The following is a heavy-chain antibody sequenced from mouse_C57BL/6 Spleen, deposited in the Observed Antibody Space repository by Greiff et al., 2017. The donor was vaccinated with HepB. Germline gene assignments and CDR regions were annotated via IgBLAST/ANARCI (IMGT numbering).Heavy chain of an antibody. J-gene: IGHJ1*03. CDR3: ARSDGVGDWCFDV. D-gene: IGHD1-1*02. CDR2: IHPNSGST. V-gene: IGHV1-64*01. Sequence: QVQLQQPGAELVKPGASVKLSCKASGYTFTSYWMHWVKQRPGQGLEWIGMIHPNSGSTNYNEKFKSKATLTVDKSSSTAYMQLSSLASEDYVVYYCARSDGVGDWCFDVFGRGTTVTVSS. CDR1: GYTFTSYW.